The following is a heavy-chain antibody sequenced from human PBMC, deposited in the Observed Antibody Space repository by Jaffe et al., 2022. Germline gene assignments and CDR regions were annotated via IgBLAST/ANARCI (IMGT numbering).Heavy chain of an antibody. CDR2: ISPYNSDT. CDR1: GYSFTSHW. V-gene: IGHV5-51*03. CDR3: ARRYCSGGICYFFDY. Sequence: EVQLVQSGVEVKKPGESLKISCQGSGYSFTSHWIAWVRQAPGKGLEWMAIISPYNSDTRYSPSFQGQVTISADKSISTAYLQWSSLKASDTAMYFCARRYCSGGICYFFDYWGQGTLVTVTS. J-gene: IGHJ4*02. D-gene: IGHD2-15*01.